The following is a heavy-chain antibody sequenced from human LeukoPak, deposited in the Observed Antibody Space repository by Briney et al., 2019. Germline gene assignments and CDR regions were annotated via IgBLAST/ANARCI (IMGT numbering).Heavy chain of an antibody. V-gene: IGHV1-2*02. CDR1: GYTFTGYY. Sequence: ASVKVSCKASGYTFTGYYMHWVRQAPGQGLEWMGWINPNSVGTNYAQKFQGRVTMTRDTSISTAYMELSRLRSDDTAVYYCARDRVSSGWSFWGQGTLVTVSS. CDR3: ARDRVSSGWSF. D-gene: IGHD6-19*01. CDR2: INPNSVGT. J-gene: IGHJ4*02.